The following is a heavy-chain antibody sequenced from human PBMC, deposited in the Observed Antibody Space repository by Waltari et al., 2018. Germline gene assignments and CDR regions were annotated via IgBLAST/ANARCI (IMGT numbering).Heavy chain of an antibody. Sequence: EVQLLESGGGLVQPGGSLRLSCAASGFPFRSYAMSWVRQAPGKGLEWVSVIYSGGSTYYADSVKGRFTISRDNSKNTLYLQMNSLRAEDTAVYYCAKIAVAGNRDYWGQGTLVTVSS. D-gene: IGHD6-19*01. V-gene: IGHV3-23*03. J-gene: IGHJ4*02. CDR2: IYSGGST. CDR1: GFPFRSYA. CDR3: AKIAVAGNRDY.